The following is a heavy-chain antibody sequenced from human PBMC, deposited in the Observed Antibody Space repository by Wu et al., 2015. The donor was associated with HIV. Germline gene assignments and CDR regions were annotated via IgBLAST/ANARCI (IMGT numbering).Heavy chain of an antibody. V-gene: IGHV1-18*01. D-gene: IGHD3-16*01. CDR1: GYTFTSYG. J-gene: IGHJ3*02. CDR3: NRGMQGWVNDAFDI. Sequence: QVQLVQSGAEVKKPGASVKVSCKASGYTFTSYGISWVRQAPGQGLEWMGWISAYNGNTNYAQKLQGRVTMTTDTSTSTVNMQLGTLTSEDTAVYYCNRGMQGWVNDAFDIWGQGTVVTVSS. CDR2: ISAYNGNT.